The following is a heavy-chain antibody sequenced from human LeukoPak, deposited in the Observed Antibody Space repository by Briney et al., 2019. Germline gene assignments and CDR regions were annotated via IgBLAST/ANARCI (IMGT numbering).Heavy chain of an antibody. D-gene: IGHD4-17*01. V-gene: IGHV4-59*01. Sequence: PSETLSLTCTVSGGSISSYYWSWIRQPPGKGLERIGYIYYSGSTNYNPSLKSRVTISGDTSKNQLSLKLSSVTAADTAVYYCARSYGDYINYYYYGMDVWGQGTTVTVSS. CDR1: GGSISSYY. J-gene: IGHJ6*02. CDR2: IYYSGST. CDR3: ARSYGDYINYYYYGMDV.